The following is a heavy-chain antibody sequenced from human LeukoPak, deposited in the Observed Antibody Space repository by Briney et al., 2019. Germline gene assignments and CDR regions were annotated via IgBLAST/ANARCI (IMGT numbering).Heavy chain of an antibody. V-gene: IGHV4-59*01. CDR3: ARGRRRAMGSSSPLYYYYYMDV. Sequence: KPSETLSLTCTVSGGSISSYYWSWIRQPPGKGLEWLGYIYYSGSTNYNPSLKSRVTISVDTSKNQFSLKLSSVTAADTAVYYCARGRRRAMGSSSPLYYYYYMDVWGKGTTVTVSS. CDR2: IYYSGST. CDR1: GGSISSYY. D-gene: IGHD6-6*01. J-gene: IGHJ6*03.